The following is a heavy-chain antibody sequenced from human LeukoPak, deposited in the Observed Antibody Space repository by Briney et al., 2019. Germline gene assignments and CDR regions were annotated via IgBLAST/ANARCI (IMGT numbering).Heavy chain of an antibody. D-gene: IGHD3-10*01. CDR1: GGSISSYY. V-gene: IGHV4-59*01. CDR3: ARVGLWFGELYVDY. Sequence: SETLSLTCAVSGGSISSYYWSWIRQPPGKGLEWIGYIYYSGSTNYNPSLKSRVTISVDTSKNQFSLRLSSVTAADTAVYYCARVGLWFGELYVDYWGQGTLVTVSS. CDR2: IYYSGST. J-gene: IGHJ4*02.